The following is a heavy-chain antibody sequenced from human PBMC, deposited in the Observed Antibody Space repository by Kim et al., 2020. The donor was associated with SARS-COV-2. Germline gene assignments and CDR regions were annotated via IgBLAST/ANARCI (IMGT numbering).Heavy chain of an antibody. CDR3: ARDWAPGGGSKTGNSDCFDY. D-gene: IGHD1-7*01. CDR1: GYTFTGYY. V-gene: IGHV1-2*02. Sequence: ASVKVSCKASGYTFTGYYMQWVRQAPGQGLVWMGWIDPHSGGTIYAQNFQGRVTMTGDTSISTAYMELSSLTSDDTAVYYCARDWAPGGGSKTGNSDCFDYWGQGTLVTVSS. J-gene: IGHJ4*02. CDR2: IDPHSGGT.